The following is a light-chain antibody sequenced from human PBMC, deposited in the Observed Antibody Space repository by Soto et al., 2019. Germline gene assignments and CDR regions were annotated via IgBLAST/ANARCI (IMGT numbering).Light chain of an antibody. J-gene: IGKJ1*01. V-gene: IGKV1-5*03. Sequence: DIQMTQSPSTLSASVGDRVSITCRASQSISSWLAWYQQKPGKAPKLLIYKASSLESGVPSRFSGSGSGTEFTLTISSLQPDDFATYYCQQHNSYSPGTTLGHGTKVAIK. CDR1: QSISSW. CDR3: QQHNSYSPGTT. CDR2: KAS.